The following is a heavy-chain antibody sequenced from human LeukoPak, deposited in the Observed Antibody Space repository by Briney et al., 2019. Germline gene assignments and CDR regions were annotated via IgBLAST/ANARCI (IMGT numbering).Heavy chain of an antibody. CDR2: INWNGGST. CDR3: ARDSYSGSYSYFDY. J-gene: IGHJ4*02. CDR1: GFTFTTYG. V-gene: IGHV3-20*04. D-gene: IGHD1-26*01. Sequence: GGSLRLSCSASGFTFTTYGMNWVRQAPGKGLEWVSGINWNGGSTGYADSVKGRFTISRDNAKNSLYLQMNSLRAEDTALYYCARDSYSGSYSYFDYWGQGTLVTVSS.